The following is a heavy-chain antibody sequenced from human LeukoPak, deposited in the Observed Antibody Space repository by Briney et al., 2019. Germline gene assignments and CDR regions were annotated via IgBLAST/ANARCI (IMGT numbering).Heavy chain of an antibody. V-gene: IGHV3-23*01. CDR2: ISGSGDTT. CDR3: AKASQREWERDAFAF. J-gene: IGHJ3*01. Sequence: GGSLRLSCAASGFTFSSYSMSWVRQAPGKGLEWVSLISGSGDTTNYADSVKGRFTISRDNSKNTLYLQMNSLGADDTAVYYCAKASQREWERDAFAFWGQGTLVTVSS. CDR1: GFTFSSYS. D-gene: IGHD1-26*01.